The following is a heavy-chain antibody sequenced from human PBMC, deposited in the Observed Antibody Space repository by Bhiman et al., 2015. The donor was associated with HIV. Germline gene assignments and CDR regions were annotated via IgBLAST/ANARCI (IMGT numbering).Heavy chain of an antibody. D-gene: IGHD6-6*01. CDR2: ISWNSGTI. CDR3: ARGSSSSLSAERFDP. V-gene: IGHV3-9*01. Sequence: EVQLVESGGGLVQPGRSLRLSCAASGFTFDDYAMHWVRQAPGKGLEWVAGISWNSGTIAYAVSVKGRFTISRDNAKKSLYLQMNSLRAEDTAVYYCARGSSSSLSAERFDPWGQGTLVTVSS. CDR1: GFTFDDYA. J-gene: IGHJ5*02.